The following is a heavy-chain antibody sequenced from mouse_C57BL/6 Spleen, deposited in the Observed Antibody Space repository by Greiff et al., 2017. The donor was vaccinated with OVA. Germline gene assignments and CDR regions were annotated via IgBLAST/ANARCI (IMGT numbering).Heavy chain of an antibody. V-gene: IGHV3-6*01. CDR3: ARVTGTEIYYAMDY. Sequence: EVQLQESGPGLVKPSQSLSLTCSVTGYSITSGYYWNWIRQFPGNKLEWMGYISYDGSNNYNPSLKNRISITRDTSKNQFFLKLNSVTTEDTATYYCARVTGTEIYYAMDYWGQGTSVTVSS. CDR2: ISYDGSN. D-gene: IGHD4-1*01. J-gene: IGHJ4*01. CDR1: GYSITSGYY.